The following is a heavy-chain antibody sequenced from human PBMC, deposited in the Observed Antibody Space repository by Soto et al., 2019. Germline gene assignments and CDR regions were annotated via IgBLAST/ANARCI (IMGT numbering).Heavy chain of an antibody. CDR2: IYYSGST. CDR1: GGSISSSSYY. D-gene: IGHD3-10*01. Sequence: QLQLQESGPGLVKPSETLSLTCIVSGGSISSSSYYWGWIRQSPGKGLEWIGNIYYSGSTYYNPSLKSRVTISVDTSKDQFSLKLSSVTAADTAVYYCTRHLWFGESYYMDVWGKGTTVTVSS. V-gene: IGHV4-39*01. CDR3: TRHLWFGESYYMDV. J-gene: IGHJ6*03.